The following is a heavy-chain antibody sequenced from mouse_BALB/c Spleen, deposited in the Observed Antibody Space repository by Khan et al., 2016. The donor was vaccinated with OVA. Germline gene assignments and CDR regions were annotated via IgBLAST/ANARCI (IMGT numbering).Heavy chain of an antibody. CDR2: IYPGNGYT. D-gene: IGHD2-14*01. Sequence: EVQLQESGAELGRPGSSVKLSCKTSESTFTSYGIKWVKQRPGQGLEWIGYIYPGNGYTEYNERFQGKAILTSDTSSSTAYMQLRSLTSEDSAIYFCTTAYYRYYFDYWGQGTTLTVSS. J-gene: IGHJ2*01. CDR3: TTAYYRYYFDY. V-gene: IGHV1S134*01. CDR1: ESTFTSYG.